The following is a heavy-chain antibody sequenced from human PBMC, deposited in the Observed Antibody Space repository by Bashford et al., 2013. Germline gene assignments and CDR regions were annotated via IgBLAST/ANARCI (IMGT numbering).Heavy chain of an antibody. J-gene: IGHJ4*02. CDR2: IYSGGTT. CDR1: KFTVSDNY. Sequence: GSLRLSCAASKFTVSDNYMSWVRQAPGKGLEWVSIIYSGGTTYYADFVKGRFTISSDNSKNTLYLQMDNLRAEDTAMYYCARGGYGLTEIYWGQGTLVTVSS. D-gene: IGHD6-25*01. CDR3: ARGGYGLTEIY. V-gene: IGHV3-66*01.